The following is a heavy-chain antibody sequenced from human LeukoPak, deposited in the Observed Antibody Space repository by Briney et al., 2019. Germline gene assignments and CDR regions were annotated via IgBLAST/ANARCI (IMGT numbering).Heavy chain of an antibody. CDR2: IIPIFGTA. CDR1: GGTFSSYA. V-gene: IGHV1-69*13. J-gene: IGHJ4*02. Sequence: GASVKVSCKASGGTFSSYAISWVRQAPGQGLEWMGGIIPIFGTANYVQKFQGRVTITADESTSTAYMELSSLRSEDTAVYYCARGPYCGGDCLVASRWWGQGTLVTVSS. D-gene: IGHD2-21*02. CDR3: ARGPYCGGDCLVASRW.